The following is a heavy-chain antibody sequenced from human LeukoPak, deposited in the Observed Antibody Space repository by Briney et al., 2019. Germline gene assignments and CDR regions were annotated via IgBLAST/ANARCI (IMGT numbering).Heavy chain of an antibody. Sequence: GGSLRLSCAASGFTFSSYGMHWVRQAPGKGLEWVAVISYDGSNKYYADSVKGRFTISRDNSKNTLYLQMNSLRAEDTAVYYCAKRLIAVAATSFDYWGQGTLVTVSS. V-gene: IGHV3-30*18. CDR3: AKRLIAVAATSFDY. CDR2: ISYDGSNK. D-gene: IGHD6-19*01. J-gene: IGHJ4*02. CDR1: GFTFSSYG.